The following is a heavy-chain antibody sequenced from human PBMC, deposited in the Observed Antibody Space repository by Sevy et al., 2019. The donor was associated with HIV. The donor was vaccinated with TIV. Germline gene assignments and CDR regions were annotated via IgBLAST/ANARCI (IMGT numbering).Heavy chain of an antibody. V-gene: IGHV3-23*01. CDR2: ISGNGGT. J-gene: IGHJ4*02. Sequence: GGSLRLSCAASGFTFSSYAMSWVRQAPGKGLEWVSIISGNGGTYNADSVKGRFTISRDNSKNTLYLQMNSLRAEDTAVYYCAKDPKVAGTFPYYFDYWGQGTLVTVSS. D-gene: IGHD6-19*01. CDR3: AKDPKVAGTFPYYFDY. CDR1: GFTFSSYA.